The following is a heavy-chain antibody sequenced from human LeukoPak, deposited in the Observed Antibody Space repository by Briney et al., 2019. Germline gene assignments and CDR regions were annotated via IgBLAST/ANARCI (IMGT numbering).Heavy chain of an antibody. CDR3: ARVRPGYYYYYIDV. J-gene: IGHJ6*03. CDR1: GGPFSGYY. Sequence: PSETLSLTCGVYGGPFSGYYWSWIRQPPGKGLEWIGEINHSGSTNYNPSLKSRVTISVDTSKNQLSLKLSSVTAADTAVYYCARVRPGYYYYYIDVWGKGTTVTVSS. V-gene: IGHV4-34*01. CDR2: INHSGST.